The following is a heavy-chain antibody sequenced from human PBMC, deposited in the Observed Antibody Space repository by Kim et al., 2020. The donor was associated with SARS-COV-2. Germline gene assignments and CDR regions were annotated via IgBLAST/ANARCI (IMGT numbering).Heavy chain of an antibody. V-gene: IGHV4-39*07. CDR3: ARDCRVYFDY. J-gene: IGHJ4*02. CDR2: ST. Sequence: STYYNPSLKGRVTISVDTSKNQFSLKLSSVTAADTAVYYCARDCRVYFDYWGQGTLVTVSS.